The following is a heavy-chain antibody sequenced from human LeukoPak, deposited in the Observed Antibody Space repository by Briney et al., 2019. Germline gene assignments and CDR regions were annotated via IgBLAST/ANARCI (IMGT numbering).Heavy chain of an antibody. J-gene: IGHJ3*02. D-gene: IGHD2-15*01. CDR2: IKQDGSEK. Sequence: PGGSLRLSCAASGFTFSSYWMSWVRQAPGKGLEWVANIKQDGSEKYYVDSVKGRFTISRDDAKNSLYLQMNSLRAEDTAVYYCARERILGYCSGGSCRAFDIWGQGTMVTVSS. CDR3: ARERILGYCSGGSCRAFDI. CDR1: GFTFSSYW. V-gene: IGHV3-7*01.